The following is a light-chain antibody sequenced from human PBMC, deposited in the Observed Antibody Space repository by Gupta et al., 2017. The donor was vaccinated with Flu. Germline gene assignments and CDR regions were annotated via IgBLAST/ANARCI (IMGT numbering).Light chain of an antibody. CDR1: QNIGDW. Sequence: PSTLSASVGDRITITCRASQNIGDWVAWYQQKPGVAPKLLIYKASSLDRGVPSRFGGSGSGTEFTLTISSLQPDDFATYHCQHYDGFPFTFGEGTRVDMK. J-gene: IGKJ2*01. CDR2: KAS. V-gene: IGKV1-5*03. CDR3: QHYDGFPFT.